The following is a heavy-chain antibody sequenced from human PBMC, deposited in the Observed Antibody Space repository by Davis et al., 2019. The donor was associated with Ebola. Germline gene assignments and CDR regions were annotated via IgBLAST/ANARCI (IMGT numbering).Heavy chain of an antibody. Sequence: GESLKISCAASGFTFSSYSMNWVRQAPGKGLEWVSYISSSSSTIYYADSVKGRFTISRDNAKNSLYLQMNSLRDEDTAVYYCARDTPQGISYGMDVWGQGTTVTVSS. CDR3: ARDTPQGISYGMDV. V-gene: IGHV3-48*02. J-gene: IGHJ6*02. CDR2: ISSSSSTI. CDR1: GFTFSSYS. D-gene: IGHD2/OR15-2a*01.